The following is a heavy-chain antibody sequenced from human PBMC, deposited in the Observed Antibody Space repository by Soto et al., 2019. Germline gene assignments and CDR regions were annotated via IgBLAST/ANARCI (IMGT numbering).Heavy chain of an antibody. CDR3: ARVLGYDYLSGSYRPFDY. CDR1: GGSFSGYY. CDR2: INHSVST. J-gene: IGHJ4*02. D-gene: IGHD3-16*02. Sequence: QVHLQQWGAGLLKPSETLSLTCAVYGGSFSGYYWSWIRQPPGKGLEWIGEINHSVSTHYNPSLKSRVTISIDTSKNQFSLELPSVTAADTAVYYCARVLGYDYLSGSYRPFDYWGQGTLVTV. V-gene: IGHV4-34*02.